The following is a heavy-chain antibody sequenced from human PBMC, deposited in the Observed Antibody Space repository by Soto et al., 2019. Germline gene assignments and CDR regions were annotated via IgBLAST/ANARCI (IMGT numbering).Heavy chain of an antibody. Sequence: ASVKVSCTASGYTFTSDDINWVRQATGQGLEWMGWMNPNSDHTGYAQKFQGRVTMTRDTSISTAYMELSSLRSADTAVYYCARVPRYSTSSGFDHWGQGTLVTVSS. CDR1: GYTFTSDD. D-gene: IGHD6-6*01. V-gene: IGHV1-8*01. CDR3: ARVPRYSTSSGFDH. CDR2: MNPNSDHT. J-gene: IGHJ4*02.